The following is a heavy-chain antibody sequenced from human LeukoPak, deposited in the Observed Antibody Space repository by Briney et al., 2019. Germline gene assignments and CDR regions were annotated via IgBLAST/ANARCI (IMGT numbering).Heavy chain of an antibody. CDR1: GFTFSSYA. D-gene: IGHD3-10*01. J-gene: IGHJ3*02. V-gene: IGHV3-66*01. Sequence: GGSLRLSCAASGFTFSSYAMSWVRQAPGKGLEWVSNIFSDGSTYYADSVKGRFTISRDNSKNTLYLQMNTLRAEDTAVYYCARDAERIRATDGFDIWGQGTMVTVSS. CDR3: ARDAERIRATDGFDI. CDR2: IFSDGST.